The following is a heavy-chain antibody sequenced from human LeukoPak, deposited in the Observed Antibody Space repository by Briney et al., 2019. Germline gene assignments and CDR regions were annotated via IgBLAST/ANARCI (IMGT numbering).Heavy chain of an antibody. Sequence: KSSETLSLTCTVSGGSISFYYWSWIRQPAGKGLEWIGRMYTSGSSNYNPSLKSRVTMSVDTSKNRFSLKLSSVTAADTAVYYCASVADDSSGWGEWWAFDIWGQGTMVTVSS. D-gene: IGHD3-22*01. J-gene: IGHJ3*02. CDR1: GGSISFYY. CDR2: MYTSGSS. V-gene: IGHV4-4*07. CDR3: ASVADDSSGWGEWWAFDI.